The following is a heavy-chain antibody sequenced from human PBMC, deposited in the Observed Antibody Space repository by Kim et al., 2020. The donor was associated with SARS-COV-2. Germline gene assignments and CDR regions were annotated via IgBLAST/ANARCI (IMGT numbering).Heavy chain of an antibody. CDR3: ARGPTRNCFDN. Sequence: SETLSLTCTVSSVSFSYYYWSWVRQPPGKALEWIGFIYDSGSTNYNPSLESRVTISLDTSKNHFSLKLTSVTAADTADYYCARGPTRNCFDNWGQGGLVTVSS. J-gene: IGHJ4*02. V-gene: IGHV4-59*13. CDR2: IYDSGST. CDR1: SVSFSYYY. D-gene: IGHD1-1*01.